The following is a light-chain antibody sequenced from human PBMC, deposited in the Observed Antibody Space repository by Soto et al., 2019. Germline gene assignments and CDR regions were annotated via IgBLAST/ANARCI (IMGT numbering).Light chain of an antibody. CDR3: QQSYNTPRA. J-gene: IGKJ1*01. CDR1: QTISNY. Sequence: DIQMTQSPSSLSASVGDRVSITCRASQTISNYLIWYQQKPGKAPNLLIYAASTLQSGVPSRFSGSGSGTNFTLTISSLQSEDFATYYCQQSYNTPRALGQGTKVEIK. V-gene: IGKV1-39*01. CDR2: AAS.